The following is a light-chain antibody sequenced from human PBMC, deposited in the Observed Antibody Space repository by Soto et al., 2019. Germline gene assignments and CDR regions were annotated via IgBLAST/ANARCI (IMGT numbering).Light chain of an antibody. V-gene: IGKV1-5*01. CDR1: QSIRSW. CDR3: QHYNSYSEA. CDR2: DAY. Sequence: DIQMTQSPSILSASVRDRVTITCRASQSIRSWLAWYQQKPGKAPKLLIYDAYSLESGVPSRFSGRRSGTEFTLTISSLQSEDFATYYCQHYNSYSEAFGQGTKVDIK. J-gene: IGKJ1*01.